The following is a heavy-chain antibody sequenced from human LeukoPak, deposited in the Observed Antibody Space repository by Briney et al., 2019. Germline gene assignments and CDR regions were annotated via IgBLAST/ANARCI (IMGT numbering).Heavy chain of an antibody. V-gene: IGHV4-39*01. J-gene: IGHJ4*02. CDR1: GGSISSSSYY. CDR3: ARRPSEYCSGGTCYHFDY. CDR2: IYYSGST. D-gene: IGHD2-15*01. Sequence: SETLSLTCTVSGGSISSSSYYWGWIRQPPGKGLKWIGSIYYSGSTYYNPSLKSRVTISVDTSKNQFSLKLSSVTAADTAVYYCARRPSEYCSGGTCYHFDYWGQGTLVTVPS.